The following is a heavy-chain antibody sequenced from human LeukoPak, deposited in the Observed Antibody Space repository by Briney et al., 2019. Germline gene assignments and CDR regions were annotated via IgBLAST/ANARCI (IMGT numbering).Heavy chain of an antibody. V-gene: IGHV4-34*01. CDR3: ARHTTMAHFDY. D-gene: IGHD5-18*01. CDR2: INHSGST. Sequence: SETLSLTCAVYGGSFSGYYWSWIRQPPGKGLEWIGEINHSGSTNYNPSLKSRVSISVDTSKNQFSLRLSSVTAADTAVYYCARHTTMAHFDYWGQGTLVTVSS. J-gene: IGHJ4*02. CDR1: GGSFSGYY.